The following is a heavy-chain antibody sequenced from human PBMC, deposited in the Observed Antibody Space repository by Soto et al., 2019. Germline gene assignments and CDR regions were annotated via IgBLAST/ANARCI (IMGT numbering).Heavy chain of an antibody. CDR1: GGSISSSSYY. CDR3: ARVKRITMIVVVITTWADAFDI. D-gene: IGHD3-22*01. V-gene: IGHV4-39*01. Sequence: SETLSLTCTVSGGSISSSSYYWGWIRQPPGKGLEWIWSIYYSGSTYYNPSLKSRVTISVDTSKNQFSLKLSSVTAADTAVYYCARVKRITMIVVVITTWADAFDIWGQGTMVTVS. CDR2: IYYSGST. J-gene: IGHJ3*02.